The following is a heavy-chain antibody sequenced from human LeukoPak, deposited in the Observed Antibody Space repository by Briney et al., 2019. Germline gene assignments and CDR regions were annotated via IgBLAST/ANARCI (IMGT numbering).Heavy chain of an antibody. CDR1: GFTFSSYG. D-gene: IGHD5-12*01. Sequence: GGTLRLSCAASGFTFSSYGMSWVRQAPGEGLEWVSAISGSGGSTYYADSVKGRFTISRDNSKNTLYLQMNSLGADDTAVYYCARDPILSGYDFWGQGTLVTVSS. V-gene: IGHV3-23*01. J-gene: IGHJ4*02. CDR2: ISGSGGST. CDR3: ARDPILSGYDF.